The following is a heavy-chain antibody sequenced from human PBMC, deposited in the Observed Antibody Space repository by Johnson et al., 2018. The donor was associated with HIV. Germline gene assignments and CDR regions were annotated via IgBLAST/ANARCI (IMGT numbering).Heavy chain of an antibody. CDR1: GFTFSIYD. CDR3: ARTEMITCGGVIVLGGAFDI. J-gene: IGHJ3*02. Sequence: VQLVESGGGVVQPGGSLRLSCAASGFTFSIYDMHWVRQPTGKGLEWVSAIGTAGDTYYAASVRGRFTISRDNSKNTLYLQMNSLRAEDTAVYYCARTEMITCGGVIVLGGAFDIWGQGTMVTVSS. CDR2: IGTAGDT. V-gene: IGHV3-13*01. D-gene: IGHD3-16*02.